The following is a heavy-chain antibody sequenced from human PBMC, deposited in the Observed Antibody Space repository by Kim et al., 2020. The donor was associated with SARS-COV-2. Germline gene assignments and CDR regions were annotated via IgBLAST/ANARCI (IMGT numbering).Heavy chain of an antibody. CDR2: ISYDGSNK. CDR3: ARDGVAYYDFWSGYYTYDYYYGMDV. V-gene: IGHV3-30-3*01. D-gene: IGHD3-3*01. Sequence: GGSLRLSCAASGFTFSSYAMHWVRQAPGKGLEWVAVISYDGSNKYYADSVKGRFTISRDNSKNTLYLQMNSLRAEDTAVYYCARDGVAYYDFWSGYYTYDYYYGMDVWGQGTTVTVSS. CDR1: GFTFSSYA. J-gene: IGHJ6*02.